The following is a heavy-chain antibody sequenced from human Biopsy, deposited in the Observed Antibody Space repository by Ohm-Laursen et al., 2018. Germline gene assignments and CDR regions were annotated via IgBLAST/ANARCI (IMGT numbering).Heavy chain of an antibody. J-gene: IGHJ3*01. CDR1: GGSFSGYD. D-gene: IGHD4/OR15-4a*01. V-gene: IGHV4-34*01. CDR2: FSHTGTT. CDR3: ARGPYGDNAGAFDV. Sequence: SDTLSLTCLVDGGSFSGYDWTWIRQPPGEGLEWVGEFSHTGTTIYNPSLKSRLTISVDKSKNHFSLRLTSVTAADTATYFCARGPYGDNAGAFDVWGQGTVVTVSS.